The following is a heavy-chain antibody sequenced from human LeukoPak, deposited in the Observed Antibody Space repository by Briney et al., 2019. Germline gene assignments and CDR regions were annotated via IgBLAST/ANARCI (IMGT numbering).Heavy chain of an antibody. J-gene: IGHJ3*02. CDR1: GGSISSGGYY. CDR3: ARGFEHFGDYAGLVAFDI. CDR2: MYYRGST. D-gene: IGHD4-17*01. Sequence: TLSLTCFVSGGSISSGGYYWSWIRQHPGKGVELIGYMYYRGSTSYNPSLKSRVTASIDTSKNQFSLKLSSVTAADTAVYYCARGFEHFGDYAGLVAFDIWGQGTMVTVSS. V-gene: IGHV4-31*03.